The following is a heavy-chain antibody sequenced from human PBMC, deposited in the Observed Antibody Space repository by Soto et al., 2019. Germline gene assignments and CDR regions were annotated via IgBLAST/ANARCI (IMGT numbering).Heavy chain of an antibody. Sequence: GGSLRLSCAASGFTFSNYGMHWVRQSPGKGLEWVAIIWHDGNNKYYADSVRGRFIISRDNSKNRLYLQMNSLRAEDTAVYYCASDLVGASDSYGLDVWGQGPPVTVSS. CDR2: IWHDGNNK. CDR3: ASDLVGASDSYGLDV. CDR1: GFTFSNYG. D-gene: IGHD1-26*01. V-gene: IGHV3-33*01. J-gene: IGHJ6*02.